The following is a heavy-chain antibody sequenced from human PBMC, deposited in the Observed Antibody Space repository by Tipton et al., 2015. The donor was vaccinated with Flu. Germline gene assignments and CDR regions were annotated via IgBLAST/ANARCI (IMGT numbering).Heavy chain of an antibody. CDR3: ARGHPLDY. CDR2: FHISGNT. J-gene: IGHJ4*02. Sequence: TLSLTCSVSSASINSDRDYWTWVRQPAGRGLEWIGRFHISGNTDYNPSLKSRVTISADTSKNQFSLQLNSVMAADTAVYYCARGHPLDYWGQGTLVTVSS. V-gene: IGHV4-61*02. CDR1: SASINSDRDY.